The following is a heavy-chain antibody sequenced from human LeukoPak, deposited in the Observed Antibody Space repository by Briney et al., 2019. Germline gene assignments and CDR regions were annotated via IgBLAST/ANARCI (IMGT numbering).Heavy chain of an antibody. D-gene: IGHD3-10*01. CDR2: IYYSGST. CDR1: GGSISSYY. Sequence: SETLSLTCTVSGGSISSYYWSWIRQPPGKGLEWIGYIYYSGSTNYNPSLKSRVTISVATSKNQFSLKLSSVTAADTAVYYCARGYGSGSAELYYYYGMDVWGQGTTVTVSS. CDR3: ARGYGSGSAELYYYYGMDV. J-gene: IGHJ6*02. V-gene: IGHV4-59*01.